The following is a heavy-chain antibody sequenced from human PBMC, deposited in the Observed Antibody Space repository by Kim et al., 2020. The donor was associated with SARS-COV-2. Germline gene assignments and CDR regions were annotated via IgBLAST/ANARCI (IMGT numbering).Heavy chain of an antibody. Sequence: SETLSLTCTVSGGSISSYDWSWIRQPPGKGLEWIGYIYYSENTNYNPSLKSRVTISVDTSKNQFSLKLSSVTAADTAVYYCARHGRGSSWYIWAFDIWGRGTMVTVSS. J-gene: IGHJ3*02. CDR1: GGSISSYD. CDR3: ARHGRGSSWYIWAFDI. CDR2: IYYSENT. D-gene: IGHD6-13*01. V-gene: IGHV4-59*08.